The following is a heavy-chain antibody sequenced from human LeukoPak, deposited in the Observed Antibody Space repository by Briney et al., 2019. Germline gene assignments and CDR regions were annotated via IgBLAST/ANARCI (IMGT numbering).Heavy chain of an antibody. J-gene: IGHJ4*02. V-gene: IGHV1-24*01. Sequence: ASVKVSCKVSGYTLTELSMHWVRQAPGKGLEWMGGFDPEDGETIYAQKFQGRVTMTEDTSTDTAYMELSSLRSEDTAVYYCATAALFNWNYDLDYWGQGTLVTVSS. CDR1: GYTLTELS. D-gene: IGHD1-7*01. CDR3: ATAALFNWNYDLDY. CDR2: FDPEDGET.